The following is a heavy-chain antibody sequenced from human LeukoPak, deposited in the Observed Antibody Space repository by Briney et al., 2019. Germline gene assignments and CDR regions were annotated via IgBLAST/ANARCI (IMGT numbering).Heavy chain of an antibody. Sequence: PGGSLRLSCEVSGLTFSNVWMHWVRQTPGQGLVWVCRINTAGSTVYADPVKGRFTISRDNAKNMVYLQMNSLRTEDTAVYYCASLRDTDYWGRGTMVTVSS. J-gene: IGHJ3*01. CDR2: INTAGST. D-gene: IGHD4-11*01. CDR1: GLTFSNVW. CDR3: ASLRDTDY. V-gene: IGHV3-74*01.